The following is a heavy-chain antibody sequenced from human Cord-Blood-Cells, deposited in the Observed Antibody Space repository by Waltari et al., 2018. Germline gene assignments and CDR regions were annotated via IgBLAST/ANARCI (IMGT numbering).Heavy chain of an antibody. CDR3: AKVLRFLEWLLYFDY. Sequence: EVQLLESGGGLVQPGGSLRLSCAASGFTFSSYAMSWVRPAPGKGLEWVSAISGSGGSTYSADPVKGRFTISRDNSKNTLYLQMNSLRAEDTAVYYCAKVLRFLEWLLYFDYWGQGTLVTVSS. V-gene: IGHV3-23*01. J-gene: IGHJ4*02. CDR2: ISGSGGST. D-gene: IGHD3-3*01. CDR1: GFTFSSYA.